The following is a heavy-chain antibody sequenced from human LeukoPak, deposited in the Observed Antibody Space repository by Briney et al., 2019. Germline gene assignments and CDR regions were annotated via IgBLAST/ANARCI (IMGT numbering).Heavy chain of an antibody. J-gene: IGHJ4*02. CDR3: ARDGILGSHDC. CDR2: IKQDGSQK. D-gene: IGHD3-3*02. V-gene: IGHV3-7*01. Sequence: GGSLRLSCAASGFTFSNYWMSWVRQAPGKGLEWVANIKQDGSQKYYVDSVKGRFTISRDNAKNSLYLQMNSLRAEDTAVYYCARDGILGSHDCWGQGTLVTVSS. CDR1: GFTFSNYW.